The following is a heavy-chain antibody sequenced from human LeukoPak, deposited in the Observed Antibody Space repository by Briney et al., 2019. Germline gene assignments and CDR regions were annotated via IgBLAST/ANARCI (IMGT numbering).Heavy chain of an antibody. D-gene: IGHD6-19*01. CDR2: ISYDGSNK. J-gene: IGHJ3*02. V-gene: IGHV3-30*04. CDR3: ARGKYGSSGWYDRGAFDI. Sequence: GGSLRLSCAASGFTFSSYAMHWVRQAPGKGLEWVAVISYDGSNKYYADSVKGRFTISRDNSKNTLYLQMNSLRAEDTAVYYCARGKYGSSGWYDRGAFDIWGQGTMVTVSS. CDR1: GFTFSSYA.